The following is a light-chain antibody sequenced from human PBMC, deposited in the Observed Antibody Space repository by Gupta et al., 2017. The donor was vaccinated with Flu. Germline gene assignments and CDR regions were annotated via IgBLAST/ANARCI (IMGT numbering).Light chain of an antibody. CDR3: QHRYNGHPPAS. J-gene: IGKJ3*01. V-gene: IGKV3-11*01. CDR2: DAS. CDR1: QSVSIY. Sequence: TLSLSPGERATLACMASQSVSIYLAWYKKKPGQAPRLLIHDASNRANGTKARCSGSGDGTDGXLTIISXEPEDFEIYYCQHRYNGHPPASFGXGTRVDI.